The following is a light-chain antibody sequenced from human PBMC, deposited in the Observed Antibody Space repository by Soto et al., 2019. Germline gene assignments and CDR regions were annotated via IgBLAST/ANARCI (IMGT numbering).Light chain of an antibody. CDR3: YSYAGRNIWV. V-gene: IGLV2-8*01. CDR1: GSDIGAYNF. Sequence: QSVLAQPPSASGSPGQSVTISCTGSGSDIGAYNFVSWYQQHPGKAPKLLIFGVTERPSGVPDRFSGSKSGNTASLTVSGLQADDEAVYYCYSYAGRNIWVFDGGTKLTVL. J-gene: IGLJ3*02. CDR2: GVT.